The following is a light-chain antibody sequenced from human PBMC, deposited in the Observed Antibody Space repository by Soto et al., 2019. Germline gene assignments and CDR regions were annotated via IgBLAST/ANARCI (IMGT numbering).Light chain of an antibody. Sequence: IVLTQSPATLSLSPGESATLSFRASQSVNSYLAWYKHKPGQSPRLLIYDASIRATGIPARFSGSGSGTDFTLTISSLEPEDFAVYYCQQRSNWITFGGGTKVDIK. CDR1: QSVNSY. CDR3: QQRSNWIT. CDR2: DAS. V-gene: IGKV3-11*01. J-gene: IGKJ4*01.